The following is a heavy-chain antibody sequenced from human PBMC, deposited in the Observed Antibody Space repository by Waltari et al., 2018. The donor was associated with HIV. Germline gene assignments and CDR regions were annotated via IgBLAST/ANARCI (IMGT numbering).Heavy chain of an antibody. CDR1: GLTLCDYY. D-gene: IGHD6-13*01. J-gene: IGHJ6*02. CDR3: ARDRPRGAALFYYGMDV. Sequence: QVNLVESGGGLVKPGGSLRRACADSGLTLCDYYMTWIRHAPGKGLEWVSYITGSGNTIYYGDSVKGRFTISRDNAKNSLFLQMNSLRAEDTAVYYCARDRPRGAALFYYGMDVWGQGTTVTVSS. CDR2: ITGSGNTI. V-gene: IGHV3-11*01.